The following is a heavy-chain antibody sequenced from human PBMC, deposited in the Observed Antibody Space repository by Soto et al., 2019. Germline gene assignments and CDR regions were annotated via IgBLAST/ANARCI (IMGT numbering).Heavy chain of an antibody. Sequence: PGESLKISCKGSGYSFTSYWIGWVRQMPGKGLEWMGIIYPGDSDTRYSPSFQGQVTISADKSISTAYLQWSSLKASDTAMYYCASSRAASSSSTLYYYYYGMDLWGQGTTVTVSS. D-gene: IGHD6-6*01. CDR2: IYPGDSDT. CDR1: GYSFTSYW. CDR3: ASSRAASSSSTLYYYYYGMDL. J-gene: IGHJ6*02. V-gene: IGHV5-51*01.